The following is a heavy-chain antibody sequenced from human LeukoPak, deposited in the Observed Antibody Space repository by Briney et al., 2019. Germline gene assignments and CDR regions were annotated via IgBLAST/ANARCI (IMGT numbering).Heavy chain of an antibody. J-gene: IGHJ4*02. CDR1: GGTFSSYA. Sequence: ASVKVSCKASGGTFSSYAISWVRQAPGQGLEWMGVIIPIFGTANYAQKFQGRVTITADESTSTAYMELSSLRSEDTAVYYCARAPHDYGDYEYYFDYWGQGTLVTFSS. D-gene: IGHD4-17*01. CDR2: IIPIFGTA. CDR3: ARAPHDYGDYEYYFDY. V-gene: IGHV1-69*13.